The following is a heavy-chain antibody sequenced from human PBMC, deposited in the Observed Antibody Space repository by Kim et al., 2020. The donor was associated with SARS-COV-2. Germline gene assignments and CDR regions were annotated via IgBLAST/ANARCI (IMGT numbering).Heavy chain of an antibody. V-gene: IGHV3-30*18. Sequence: GGSLRLSCAASGFTFSSYGMHWVRQAPGKGLEWVAVISYDGSNKYYADSVKGRFTISRDNSKNTLYLQMNSLRAEDTAVYYCAKDWGYSGYDLGDYFDYWGQGTLVTVSS. CDR3: AKDWGYSGYDLGDYFDY. CDR1: GFTFSSYG. CDR2: ISYDGSNK. D-gene: IGHD5-12*01. J-gene: IGHJ4*02.